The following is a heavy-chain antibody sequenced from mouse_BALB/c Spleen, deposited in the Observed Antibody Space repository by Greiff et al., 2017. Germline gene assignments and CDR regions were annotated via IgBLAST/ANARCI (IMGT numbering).Heavy chain of an antibody. J-gene: IGHJ3*01. Sequence: EVQRVESGGGLVQPGGSRKLSCAASGFTFSSFGMHWVRQAPEKGLEWVAYISSGSSTIYYADTVKGRFTISRDNPKNTLFLQMTSRRSEDTAMYYCARHWEGFACWGQGTLVTGSA. CDR3: ARHWEGFAC. D-gene: IGHD4-1*01. CDR1: GFTFSSFG. CDR2: ISSGSSTI. V-gene: IGHV5-17*02.